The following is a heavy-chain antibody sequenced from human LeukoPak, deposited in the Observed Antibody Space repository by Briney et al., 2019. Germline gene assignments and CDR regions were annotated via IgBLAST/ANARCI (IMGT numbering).Heavy chain of an antibody. V-gene: IGHV3-30*02. CDR2: IRFGGSDR. D-gene: IGHD6-19*01. Sequence: GGSLRLSCAASGFSFSSYGMHWVRQAPGKGLGWVAFIRFGGSDRYYGDSVRGRFTISRDNSENTLYLQMNSLRAEDTAIYYCVADFDYWGQGTLVTVSS. CDR3: VADFDY. CDR1: GFSFSSYG. J-gene: IGHJ4*02.